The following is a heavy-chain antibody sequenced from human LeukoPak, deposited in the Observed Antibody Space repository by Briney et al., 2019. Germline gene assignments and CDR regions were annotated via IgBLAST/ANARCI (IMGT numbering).Heavy chain of an antibody. CDR1: GFTFSSYA. Sequence: PGGSLRLSCAASGFTFSSYAMHWVRQAPGKGLEWVAIIWYDGSNKYYADSVKGRFSISKDNSKNTLYLQMNSLRAEDTAMYYCATSNPYIIPDFWGQGTLVTVSS. CDR2: IWYDGSNK. D-gene: IGHD1-14*01. V-gene: IGHV3-33*08. J-gene: IGHJ4*02. CDR3: ATSNPYIIPDF.